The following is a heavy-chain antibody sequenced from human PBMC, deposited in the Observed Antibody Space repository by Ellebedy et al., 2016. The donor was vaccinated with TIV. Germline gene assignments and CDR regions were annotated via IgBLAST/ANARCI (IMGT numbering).Heavy chain of an antibody. J-gene: IGHJ4*02. CDR3: ARGSGYFGYGGGDY. V-gene: IGHV3-30*03. CDR1: GFTFNSYG. D-gene: IGHD4-23*01. Sequence: GESLKISCAASGFTFNSYGMHWVRQAPGKGLEWVAVISYDGSNKYYADSVKGRFTISRDDSKNSLYLQMNSLKTEDTAVYYCARGSGYFGYGGGDYWGQGTLVTVSS. CDR2: ISYDGSNK.